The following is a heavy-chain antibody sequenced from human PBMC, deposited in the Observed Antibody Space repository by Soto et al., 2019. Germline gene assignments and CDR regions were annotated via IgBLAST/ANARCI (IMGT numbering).Heavy chain of an antibody. CDR3: AKAGWLGWFDP. Sequence: QVQLVQSGAEVKKPGASVKVSCKASGDTFTSYDINWVRQATGQGLEWMGWMNPKNGNTGYAQKFQGRVTMTRNTSITTAYMERSSLRSEDTAIYYCAKAGWLGWFDPWGQGTLVTVSS. D-gene: IGHD1-1*01. CDR2: MNPKNGNT. V-gene: IGHV1-8*01. CDR1: GDTFTSYD. J-gene: IGHJ5*02.